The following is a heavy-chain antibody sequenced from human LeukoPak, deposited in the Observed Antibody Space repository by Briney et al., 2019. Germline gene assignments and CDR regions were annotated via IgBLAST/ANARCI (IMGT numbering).Heavy chain of an antibody. D-gene: IGHD3-3*01. J-gene: IGHJ6*03. V-gene: IGHV4-30-2*01. CDR3: ATYYDFFNMDV. Sequence: SETLSLTCTVSGGSISSGGYYWSWIRQPPGKGLEWIGYIYHSGSTYYNPSLKSRVTISVDRSKNQFSLKLSSVTAADTAVYYCATYYDFFNMDVWGKGTTVTVSS. CDR2: IYHSGST. CDR1: GGSISSGGYY.